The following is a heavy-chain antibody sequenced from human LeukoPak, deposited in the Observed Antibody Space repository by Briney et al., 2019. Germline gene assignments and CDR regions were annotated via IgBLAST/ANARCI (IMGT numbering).Heavy chain of an antibody. V-gene: IGHV3-9*01. D-gene: IGHD4-11*01. CDR2: MSWYSSDT. J-gene: IGHJ4*02. CDR3: AKDLISNYFSFCFES. Sequence: PGGSLRLSCEASGFTLDDYAMHWVRHAPGKGLEWVSGMSWYSSDTGYADSVKGRFTISRDNAKNSLYLQMNSLRAEDTAFYYCAKDLISNYFSFCFESWGEGTLVTVSS. CDR1: GFTLDDYA.